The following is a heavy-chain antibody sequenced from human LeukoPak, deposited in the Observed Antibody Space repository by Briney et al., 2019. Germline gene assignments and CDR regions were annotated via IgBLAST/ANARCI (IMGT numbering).Heavy chain of an antibody. Sequence: GGSLRLSCAASGFTFSDYYMSWIRQAPGKGLERVSYISSSGSTIYYADSVKGRFTISRDNAKNSLYMQMNSLRAEDTAVYYCARDPRGERLRFLEWLPGNDYWGQGTLVTVSS. D-gene: IGHD3-3*01. J-gene: IGHJ4*02. CDR1: GFTFSDYY. CDR2: ISSSGSTI. V-gene: IGHV3-11*01. CDR3: ARDPRGERLRFLEWLPGNDY.